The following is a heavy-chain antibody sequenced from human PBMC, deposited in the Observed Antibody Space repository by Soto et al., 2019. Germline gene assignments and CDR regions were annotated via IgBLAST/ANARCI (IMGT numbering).Heavy chain of an antibody. CDR3: AKELEDYYYYYYMDV. Sequence: PGGSLRLSCAASGFTFSSYGMHWVRQAPGKGLEWVAVISYDGSNKYYADSVKGRFTISRDNSKNTLYLQMNSLRAEDTAVYYCAKELEDYYYYYYMDVWGKGTTVTVSS. D-gene: IGHD1-1*01. CDR1: GFTFSSYG. CDR2: ISYDGSNK. J-gene: IGHJ6*03. V-gene: IGHV3-30*18.